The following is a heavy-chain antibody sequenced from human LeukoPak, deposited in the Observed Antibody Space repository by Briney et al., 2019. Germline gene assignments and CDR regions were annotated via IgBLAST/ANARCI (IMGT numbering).Heavy chain of an antibody. CDR2: IIPIFGTA. V-gene: IGHV1-69*13. Sequence: SVKVSCKVSGVTFSSYAISWVLHAPGQGLEWMGGIIPIFGTANYAQKLLGRVTITADESTSTAYRELSSLRSEDTAVYYCARELRNWGLENYYYGMDVWGQGTTVTVSS. D-gene: IGHD7-27*01. CDR1: GVTFSSYA. J-gene: IGHJ6*02. CDR3: ARELRNWGLENYYYGMDV.